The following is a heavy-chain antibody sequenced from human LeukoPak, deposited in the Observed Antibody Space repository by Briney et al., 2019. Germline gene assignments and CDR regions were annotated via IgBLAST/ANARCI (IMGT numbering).Heavy chain of an antibody. CDR1: GYTFTGYY. V-gene: IGHV1-2*02. CDR3: AREDSSSWYGTNDY. Sequence: GASVKVSCKASGYTFTGYYMHWVRQAPGQGLEWMGWINPNSGGTNYALKFQGRVTMTRDTSISTAYMELSRLRSDDTAVYYCAREDSSSWYGTNDYWGQGTLVTVSS. D-gene: IGHD6-13*01. J-gene: IGHJ4*02. CDR2: INPNSGGT.